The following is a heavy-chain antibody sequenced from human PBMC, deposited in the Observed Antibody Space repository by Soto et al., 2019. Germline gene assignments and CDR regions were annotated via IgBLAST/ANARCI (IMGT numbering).Heavy chain of an antibody. CDR2: IIPIFGTA. J-gene: IGHJ4*02. D-gene: IGHD3-10*01. V-gene: IGHV1-69*06. Sequence: SVKVSCKASGGTFSSYAISWVRQAPGQGLEWMGGIIPIFGTANYAQKFQGRVTITADKSTSTAYMELSSLRSEDTTVYYCARAGFGELLPYYFDYWGQGTLVTVSS. CDR3: ARAGFGELLPYYFDY. CDR1: GGTFSSYA.